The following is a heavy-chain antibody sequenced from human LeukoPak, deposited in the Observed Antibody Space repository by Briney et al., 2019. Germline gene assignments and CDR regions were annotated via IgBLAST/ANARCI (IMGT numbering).Heavy chain of an antibody. J-gene: IGHJ4*02. Sequence: SETLSLTCTVSGGSINSGVYYWSWIRQYPGKGLELIGSIFYSGSTYYNPSLKSRFTISVDTSKNQFSLKLSSVTAADTDVYYCAREYSDILTGYYLFDSWGQGTLVTVSS. CDR3: AREYSDILTGYYLFDS. D-gene: IGHD3-9*01. V-gene: IGHV4-31*03. CDR2: IFYSGST. CDR1: GGSINSGVYY.